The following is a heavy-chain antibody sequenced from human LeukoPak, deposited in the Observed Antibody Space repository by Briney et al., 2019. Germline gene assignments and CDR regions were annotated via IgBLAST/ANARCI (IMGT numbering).Heavy chain of an antibody. CDR3: ARGGYDYSQPAFDI. CDR2: ISSSSYI. J-gene: IGHJ3*02. Sequence: GESLGLSCAASGFTFSSYSMNWVRQAPGKGLEWVSSISSSSYIYYADSVKGRFTISRDNAKNSLYLQMNSLRAEDTAVYYCARGGYDYSQPAFDIWGQGTMVTVSS. CDR1: GFTFSSYS. V-gene: IGHV3-21*01. D-gene: IGHD5-12*01.